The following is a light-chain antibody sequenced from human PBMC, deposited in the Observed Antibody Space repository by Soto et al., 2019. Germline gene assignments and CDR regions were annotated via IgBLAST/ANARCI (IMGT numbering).Light chain of an antibody. CDR3: QQYNSYPFT. CDR2: DAS. V-gene: IGKV1-5*01. Sequence: DIQMTQSPSTLSASVGDRVTITCRASQSISSWLAWYQQKPGKAPKLLIYDASSLESGVPSRLSGSGSGTEFALTISSLQPDDFAAYYCQQYNSYPFTFGPGTKVDTK. CDR1: QSISSW. J-gene: IGKJ3*01.